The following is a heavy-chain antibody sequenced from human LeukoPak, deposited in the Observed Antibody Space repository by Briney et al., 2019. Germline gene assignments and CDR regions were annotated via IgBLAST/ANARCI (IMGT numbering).Heavy chain of an antibody. V-gene: IGHV1-46*01. J-gene: IGHJ6*03. Sequence: GASVKVSCKASGDTFTSYYMHWVRQAPGQGLEWMGIINPSGDSTSSAQTFQGRVTMTRDMSTSTVYMALSSQRTEDTAVYYCARGGVELPNYYYYYMDVWGKGTTVTVSS. D-gene: IGHD2-15*01. CDR3: ARGGVELPNYYYYYMDV. CDR1: GDTFTSYY. CDR2: INPSGDST.